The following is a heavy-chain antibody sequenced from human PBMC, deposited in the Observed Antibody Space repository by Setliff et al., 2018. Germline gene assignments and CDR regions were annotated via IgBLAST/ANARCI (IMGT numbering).Heavy chain of an antibody. V-gene: IGHV3-7*01. J-gene: IGHJ4*01. CDR3: VGDYQLFF. CDR1: GFSLRTFW. CDR2: IKQDGSEK. Sequence: GESLKISCAASGFSLRTFWMSWVRQTPGRGLEWVATIKQDGSEKFYADSVKGRFTISRDNAKNSLFLQMNDLRVEDTALYYCVGDYQLFFWGHGALVTVSS. D-gene: IGHD3-16*01.